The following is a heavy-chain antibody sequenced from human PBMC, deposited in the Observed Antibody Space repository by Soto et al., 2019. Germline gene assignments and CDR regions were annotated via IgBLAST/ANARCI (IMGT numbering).Heavy chain of an antibody. CDR1: GGSISSSNW. CDR3: ARVPHYPGGWFDP. CDR2: IYHSGST. Sequence: QVQLQESGPGLVKPSGTLSLTCAVSGGSISSSNWWSWVRQPPGKGLEWIGEIYHSGSTNYNPSLKSRVAISLDKSKNQFSLKLCSVTAAGTAVYYCARVPHYPGGWFDPWGQGTLVTVSS. V-gene: IGHV4-4*02. D-gene: IGHD3-16*01. J-gene: IGHJ5*02.